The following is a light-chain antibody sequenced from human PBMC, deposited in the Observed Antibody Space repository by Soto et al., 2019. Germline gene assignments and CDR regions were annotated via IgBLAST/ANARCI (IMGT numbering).Light chain of an antibody. CDR3: QQYDNSPLYT. CDR1: QSISSRY. V-gene: IGKV3-20*01. CDR2: GAS. Sequence: EIVLTQSPGTLSLSPGERATLSCRPSQSISSRYLAWYQQKPGQAPRLLIYGASSRATAIPDRFSGSGSGTDFTLTISRLEPEDFAVYYCQQYDNSPLYTFGQGTKLEIK. J-gene: IGKJ2*01.